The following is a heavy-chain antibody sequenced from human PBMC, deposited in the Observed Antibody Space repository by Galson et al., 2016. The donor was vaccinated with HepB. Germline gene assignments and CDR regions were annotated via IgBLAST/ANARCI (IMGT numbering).Heavy chain of an antibody. Sequence: SLRLSCAASGFTFGSYGMNWFRQAPGKGLEWVSGIGDDGATYYANHVRGRFTISRDNAKNSLSLQMDSLRVEDAAVYYCARDADQSYDYWGQGTLVTVSS. V-gene: IGHV3-23*01. J-gene: IGHJ4*02. CDR2: IGDDGAT. CDR1: GFTFGSYG. CDR3: ARDADQSYDY.